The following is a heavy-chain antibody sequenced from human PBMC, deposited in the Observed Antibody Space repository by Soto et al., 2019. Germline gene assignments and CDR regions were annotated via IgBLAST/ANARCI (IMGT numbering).Heavy chain of an antibody. V-gene: IGHV3-23*01. J-gene: IGHJ4*02. D-gene: IGHD3-10*01. CDR3: ARDDMVRGDSY. CDR2: ISFGGGNT. Sequence: PGGSLRLSCAVSGFTFSDYAMTWVRQAPGKGLEWVATISFGGGNTYYADSEEGRITISRDNSKNTLYLQMYSLRAEDTVVYYCARDDMVRGDSYWGQGTLVTVSS. CDR1: GFTFSDYA.